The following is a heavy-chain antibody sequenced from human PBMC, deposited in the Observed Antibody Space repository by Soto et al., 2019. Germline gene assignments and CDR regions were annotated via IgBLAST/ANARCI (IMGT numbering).Heavy chain of an antibody. D-gene: IGHD3-22*01. V-gene: IGHV1-18*04. CDR3: ARDWYYYDSSGYYYVADFDY. CDR1: GYTFTRYG. J-gene: IGHJ4*02. CDR2: ISAYNGNT. Sequence: GASVKVSCKASGYTFTRYGISWVRQAPGQGLGWMGWISAYNGNTNYAQKLQGRVTMTTDTSTSTAYMELRSLRSDDTAVYYCARDWYYYDSSGYYYVADFDYWGQGTLVTVSS.